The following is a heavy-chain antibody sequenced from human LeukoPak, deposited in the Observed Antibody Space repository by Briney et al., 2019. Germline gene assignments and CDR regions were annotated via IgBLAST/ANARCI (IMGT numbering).Heavy chain of an antibody. V-gene: IGHV4-4*07. J-gene: IGHJ6*03. D-gene: IGHD3-3*01. CDR3: ARVYTIFGIDYMDV. Sequence: SETLSLTCTVSGGSISPYFWSWIRQPAGKGLEYLGRISSTGNTNYNPSLRSRVTMSVDTSKNQFSLNLRSVTAADTAVYYCARVYTIFGIDYMDVWGKGTTVTVSS. CDR2: ISSTGNT. CDR1: GGSISPYF.